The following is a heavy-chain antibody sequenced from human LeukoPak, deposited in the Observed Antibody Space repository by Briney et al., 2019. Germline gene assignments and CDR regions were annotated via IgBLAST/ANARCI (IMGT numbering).Heavy chain of an antibody. J-gene: IGHJ4*02. V-gene: IGHV3-21*04. Sequence: TGGSLRLSCVASGFTFSHYSMNWVRQAPGKGLEWVSSIRFTGSYIYYADSVKGRFTISRDNSKNTLYLQMNSLRAEDTAAYYCAKVMYSSSWSFDYWGQGTLVTVSS. CDR3: AKVMYSSSWSFDY. D-gene: IGHD6-13*01. CDR1: GFTFSHYS. CDR2: IRFTGSYI.